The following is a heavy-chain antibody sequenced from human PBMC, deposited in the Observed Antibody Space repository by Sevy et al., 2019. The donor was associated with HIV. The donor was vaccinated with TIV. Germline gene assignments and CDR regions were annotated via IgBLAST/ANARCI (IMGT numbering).Heavy chain of an antibody. D-gene: IGHD3-16*01. V-gene: IGHV3-66*01. CDR3: ARDLIRNAFDI. Sequence: GGSLRLSCAASGLTVSSSDMSWVRQAPGKGLECVSVIYSGGRTYYADSVKGRFTISRDNSKDTLYLQMNSLKADDTAVYCCARDLIRNAFDIWGQGTMVTVSS. CDR1: GLTVSSSD. J-gene: IGHJ3*02. CDR2: IYSGGRT.